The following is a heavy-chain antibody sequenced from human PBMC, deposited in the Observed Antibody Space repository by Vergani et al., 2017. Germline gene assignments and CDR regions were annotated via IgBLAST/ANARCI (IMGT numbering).Heavy chain of an antibody. CDR3: ARRAVTGSYGMDV. D-gene: IGHD6-19*01. CDR1: GYSFPSYW. J-gene: IGHJ6*02. CDR2: IDPSDSYT. V-gene: IGHV5-10-1*03. Sequence: EVQLVQSGAEVKKPGESLRISCKGSGYSFPSYWITWVRQMPGKGLEWMGKIDPSDSYTNYSPSFQGHVAISADKSISTAYLQWSSLEASDTAVYYCARRAVTGSYGMDVWGQGTTVTVSS.